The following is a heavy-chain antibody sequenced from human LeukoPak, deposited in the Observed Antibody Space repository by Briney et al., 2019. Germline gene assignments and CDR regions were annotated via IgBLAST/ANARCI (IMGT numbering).Heavy chain of an antibody. J-gene: IGHJ4*02. V-gene: IGHV3-30*03. CDR3: ARLGIVVVVAAAYFDY. CDR1: GFTFSSYG. CDR2: ISYDGSNK. Sequence: GGSLRLSCAASGFTFSSYGMHWVRQAPGKGLEWVAVISYDGSNKYYADSVKGRFTISRDNSKNTLYLQMNSLRAEDTAVYYCARLGIVVVVAAAYFDYWGQGTLVTVSS. D-gene: IGHD2-15*01.